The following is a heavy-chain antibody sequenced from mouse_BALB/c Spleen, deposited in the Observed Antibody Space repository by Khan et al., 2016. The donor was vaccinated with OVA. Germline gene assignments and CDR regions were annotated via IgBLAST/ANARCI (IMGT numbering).Heavy chain of an antibody. V-gene: IGHV1-18*01. CDR2: INPNNGGT. Sequence: VQLQQSGPELVKPGASVKIPCKASGYTFTDYNMDWVKQSHGKSLEWIGDINPNNGGTIYNQKFKGKATLTVYKSSSTAYMELRSMTSEDTAVYYCARTGYGSLGYWGQGTTLTVAS. CDR3: ARTGYGSLGY. D-gene: IGHD1-1*01. J-gene: IGHJ2*01. CDR1: GYTFTDYN.